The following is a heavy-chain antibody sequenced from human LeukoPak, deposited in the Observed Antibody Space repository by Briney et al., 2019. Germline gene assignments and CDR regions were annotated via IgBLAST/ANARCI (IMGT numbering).Heavy chain of an antibody. V-gene: IGHV3-9*03. CDR2: ISWNSGRI. J-gene: IGHJ4*02. Sequence: GRSLRLSCAASGFTFDDYAMHWVRQAPGKGLEWVSGISWNSGRIGYADSVKGRFTISRDNAKNSLYLQMNSLRAEDMALYHCAKDALRYYDSSGYYPYYFDYWGQGTLVTVSS. CDR3: AKDALRYYDSSGYYPYYFDY. CDR1: GFTFDDYA. D-gene: IGHD3-22*01.